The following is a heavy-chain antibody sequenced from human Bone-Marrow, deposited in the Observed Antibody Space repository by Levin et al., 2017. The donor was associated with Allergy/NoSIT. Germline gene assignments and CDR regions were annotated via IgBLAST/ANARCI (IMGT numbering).Heavy chain of an antibody. V-gene: IGHV3-74*01. D-gene: IGHD1-26*01. J-gene: IGHJ4*02. CDR1: GFTFSSYW. CDR3: ATGGIVGAGSDY. Sequence: GGSLRLSCAASGFTFSSYWMHWVRQAPGKGLVWVSRINSDGSSTSYADSVKGRFTISRDNAKNTLYLQRNSLRAEDTAVYYCATGGIVGAGSDYWGQGTLVTVSS. CDR2: INSDGSST.